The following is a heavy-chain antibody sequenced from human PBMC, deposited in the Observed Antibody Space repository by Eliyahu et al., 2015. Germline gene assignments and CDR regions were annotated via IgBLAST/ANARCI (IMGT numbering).Heavy chain of an antibody. J-gene: IGHJ4*02. Sequence: QVQLQQWGAGXLKPSETLSLTCXVYGGSFRGXYWSWIRQPPGKGLEWIGEINHSGSTNYNPSLKSRVTISVDTSKNQFSLKLSSVTAADTAVYYCARSRIFRRFRELLYYFDYWGQGTLVTVSS. V-gene: IGHV4-34*01. CDR2: INHSGST. CDR3: ARSRIFRRFRELLYYFDY. D-gene: IGHD3-10*01. CDR1: GGSFRGXY.